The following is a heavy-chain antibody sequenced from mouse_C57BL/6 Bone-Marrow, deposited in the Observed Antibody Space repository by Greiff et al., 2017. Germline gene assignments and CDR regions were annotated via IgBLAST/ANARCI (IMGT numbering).Heavy chain of an antibody. J-gene: IGHJ3*01. CDR1: GYTFTSYG. Sequence: VKLQESGAELARPGASVKLSCTASGYTFTSYGISWVKQRTGQGLEWIGEIYPRSGNTYYNEKFKGKATLTADKSSSTAYMELRSLTSEDSAVYFCVDYGGFAYWGQGTLVTVSA. V-gene: IGHV1-81*01. CDR3: VDYGGFAY. CDR2: IYPRSGNT. D-gene: IGHD2-4*01.